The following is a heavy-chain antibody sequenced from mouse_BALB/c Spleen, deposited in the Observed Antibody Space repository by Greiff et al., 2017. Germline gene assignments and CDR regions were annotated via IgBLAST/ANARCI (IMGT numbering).Heavy chain of an antibody. CDR2: IDPSDSYT. CDR1: GYTFTSYW. CDR3: ARRYFDY. J-gene: IGHJ2*01. Sequence: VQLQQPGAELVKPGASVKLSCKASGYTFTSYWMHWVKQRPGQGLEWIGEIDPSDSYTNYNQKFKGKATLTVDKSSSTAYMQLSSLTSEDSAVYYCARRYFDYWGQGTTLTVSS. V-gene: IGHV1-69*02.